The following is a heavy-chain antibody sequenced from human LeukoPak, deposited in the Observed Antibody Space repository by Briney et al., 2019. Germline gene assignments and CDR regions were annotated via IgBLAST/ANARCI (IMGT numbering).Heavy chain of an antibody. Sequence: GGSLRLSCAASGFTFSSYAMSWVRQAPGKGLEWVSGIGVSDGSTYYADPVKGRFTISRDNSKSTLYLQMNSLRAEDAAIYYCAKDLFGVLPDCFDSWGQGTLVTVSS. J-gene: IGHJ4*02. CDR3: AKDLFGVLPDCFDS. D-gene: IGHD3-10*01. V-gene: IGHV3-23*01. CDR2: IGVSDGST. CDR1: GFTFSSYA.